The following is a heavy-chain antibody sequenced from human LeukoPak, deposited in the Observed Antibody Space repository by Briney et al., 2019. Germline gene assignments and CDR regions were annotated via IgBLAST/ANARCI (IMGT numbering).Heavy chain of an antibody. CDR1: GGSISSYY. D-gene: IGHD2-2*01. V-gene: IGHV4-59*01. J-gene: IGHJ6*03. CDR3: ARGGVVPAAYYYYMDV. Sequence: SETLSLTCTVSGGSISSYYWSWIRQPPGKGLEWIGYIYYSGSTNDNPSLKSRVTISVDTSKNQFSLKLSSVTAADPAVYYCARGGVVPAAYYYYMDVWGKGATVTVSS. CDR2: IYYSGST.